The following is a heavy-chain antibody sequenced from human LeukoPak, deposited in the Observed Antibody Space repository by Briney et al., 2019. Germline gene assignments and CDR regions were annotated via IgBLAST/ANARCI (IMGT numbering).Heavy chain of an antibody. D-gene: IGHD3-3*01. CDR3: AREARDFWSGYHGGAPFDY. J-gene: IGHJ4*02. Sequence: GGSLRLSCAASGFTFSSYWMSWVLQAPGRGLEWVANRKQDGSEKYYVDSVKGRFTISRDNAKNSLYLQMNSLRAEDTAVYYCAREARDFWSGYHGGAPFDYWGQGTLVTVSS. V-gene: IGHV3-7*01. CDR2: RKQDGSEK. CDR1: GFTFSSYW.